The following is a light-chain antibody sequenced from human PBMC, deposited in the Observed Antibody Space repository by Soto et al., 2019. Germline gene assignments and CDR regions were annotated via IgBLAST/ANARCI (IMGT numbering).Light chain of an antibody. V-gene: IGLV2-14*01. CDR3: RSYTTSNTLV. J-gene: IGLJ2*01. CDR2: EVS. Sequence: QSALTQPASVSGSPGQSITISCTGTSSDVGAYTYVSWYQQHPGKAPKLMIFEVSDRPSGVSNRFSGSKSGNTASLTISGLQAEDEADYYCRSYTTSNTLVFGGGTKHTVL. CDR1: SSDVGAYTY.